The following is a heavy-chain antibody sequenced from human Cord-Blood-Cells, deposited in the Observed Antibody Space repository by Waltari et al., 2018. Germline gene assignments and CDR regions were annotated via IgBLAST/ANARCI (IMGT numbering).Heavy chain of an antibody. D-gene: IGHD1-26*01. J-gene: IGHJ3*02. CDR3: ARDPEVGATFAFDI. V-gene: IGHV3-21*01. CDR2: ISSSSSYI. Sequence: EVRLVESGGGLVKPGGSLRLYCSASGFPLSRHSMKWVAQPPGKGLEWVSSISSSSSYIYYADSVKGRFTISRDNAKNSLYLQMNSLRAEDTAVYYCARDPEVGATFAFDIWGQGTMVTVSS. CDR1: GFPLSRHS.